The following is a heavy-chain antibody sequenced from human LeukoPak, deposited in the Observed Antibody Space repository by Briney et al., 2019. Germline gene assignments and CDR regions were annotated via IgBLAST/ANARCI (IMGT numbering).Heavy chain of an antibody. V-gene: IGHV3-7*01. CDR2: INQDGGTK. D-gene: IGHD3-10*01. Sequence: GGSLGLSCAASGFSFSRHWMSWVRHTPGKGLEWVANINQDGGTKYYRDFAKGRFTISRDNAQNSLYLQINSLRAEDTAVYYCAREKGTLIRAMAFEMWGQGTMVTVSS. CDR1: GFSFSRHW. CDR3: AREKGTLIRAMAFEM. J-gene: IGHJ3*02.